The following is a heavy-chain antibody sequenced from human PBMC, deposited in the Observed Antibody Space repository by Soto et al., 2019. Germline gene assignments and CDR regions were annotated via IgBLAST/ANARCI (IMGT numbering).Heavy chain of an antibody. CDR3: ARRSSGSSSSTPYYFDY. J-gene: IGHJ4*02. V-gene: IGHV5-51*01. D-gene: IGHD6-6*01. Sequence: HGESLKISCKGSGYSFTSYWIGWVRQMPGKGLEWMGIIYPGDSDTRYSPSFQGQVTISADKSISTAYLQWSSLKASDTAMYYCARRSSGSSSSTPYYFDYWGQGTLVTVSS. CDR1: GYSFTSYW. CDR2: IYPGDSDT.